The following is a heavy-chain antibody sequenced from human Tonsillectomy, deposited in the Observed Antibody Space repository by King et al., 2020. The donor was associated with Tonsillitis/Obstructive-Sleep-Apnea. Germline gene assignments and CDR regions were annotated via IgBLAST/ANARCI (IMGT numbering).Heavy chain of an antibody. J-gene: IGHJ5*02. CDR3: ARGLNPYDSSVDWFDP. CDR2: INHSGST. CDR1: GGSFSGYY. Sequence: VQLQQWGAGLLKPSETLSLTCAVHGGSFSGYYWSWIRQPPGKGLEWIGEINHSGSTNYNPSLKSRVTISVDTSKNQFSLKLSSVTAADTAVYYCARGLNPYDSSVDWFDPWGQGTLVTVSS. V-gene: IGHV4-34*01. D-gene: IGHD3-22*01.